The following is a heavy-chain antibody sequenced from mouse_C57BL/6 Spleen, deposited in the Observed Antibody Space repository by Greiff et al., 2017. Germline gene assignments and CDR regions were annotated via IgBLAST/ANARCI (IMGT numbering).Heavy chain of an antibody. D-gene: IGHD2-4*01. CDR1: GYTFTSYW. CDR3: ARKFYDYVYYFDY. Sequence: QVQLQQPGAELVMPGASVKLSCKASGYTFTSYWMPWVKQRPGQGLEWIGEIDPSDSYTNYNQKFKGKSTLTVDKSSSTAYMQLSSLTSEDSSVYYCARKFYDYVYYFDYWGQGTTLTVSS. J-gene: IGHJ2*01. V-gene: IGHV1-69*01. CDR2: IDPSDSYT.